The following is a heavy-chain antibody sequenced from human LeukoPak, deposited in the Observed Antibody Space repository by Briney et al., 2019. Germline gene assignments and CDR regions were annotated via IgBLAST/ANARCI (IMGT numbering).Heavy chain of an antibody. Sequence: GGSLRLSCAASGFTVSSHSMNWVRQAPGKGLEWVSYISSSSRTIHYADSVKGRFTISRDNAKNSLYLQMNSLRDEDTAVYYCARDLSSVPTRWGQGTLVTVSS. J-gene: IGHJ4*02. CDR2: ISSSSRTI. V-gene: IGHV3-48*02. CDR1: GFTVSSHS. CDR3: ARDLSSVPTR. D-gene: IGHD3-10*01.